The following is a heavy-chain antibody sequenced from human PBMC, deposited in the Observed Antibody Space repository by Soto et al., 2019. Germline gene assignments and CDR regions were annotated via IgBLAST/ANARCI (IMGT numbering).Heavy chain of an antibody. CDR3: AREEQHKYSGWYY. Sequence: ASVKVSCKASGYTFTNYGFSWVRQAPGQRLEWMGIINPSNGNTKYAENFQGRVTMTRETSTSTVYMELSSLRSEDTAVYYCAREEQHKYSGWYYWGQGTLVTVSS. CDR1: GYTFTNYG. V-gene: IGHV1-46*01. J-gene: IGHJ4*02. D-gene: IGHD6-19*01. CDR2: INPSNGNT.